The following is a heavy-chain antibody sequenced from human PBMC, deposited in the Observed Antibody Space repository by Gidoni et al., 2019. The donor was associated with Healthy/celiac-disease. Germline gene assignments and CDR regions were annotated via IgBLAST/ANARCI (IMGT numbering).Heavy chain of an antibody. CDR2: INAGNGNT. V-gene: IGHV1-3*01. J-gene: IGHJ5*02. CDR3: ARDRVPSGSYGNWFDP. Sequence: QVQLVQSGAAVKKPGASVTVSCKASGYTFTTYAMHWVRQAPGQRLEWMGWINAGNGNTKYSQKCQGRVTITRDTSASTAYMELSSLRSEDTAVYYCARDRVPSGSYGNWFDPWGQGTLVTVSS. CDR1: GYTFTTYA. D-gene: IGHD1-26*01.